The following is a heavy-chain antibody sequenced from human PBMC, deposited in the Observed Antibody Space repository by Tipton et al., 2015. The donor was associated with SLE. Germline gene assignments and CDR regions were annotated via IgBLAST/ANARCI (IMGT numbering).Heavy chain of an antibody. D-gene: IGHD4-17*01. V-gene: IGHV4-38-2*02. CDR3: ARELVDTVTTAWYFDL. CDR2: VSHNGVI. Sequence: TLSLTCIVSGNSISSGYYWGWIRQPPGKGLEWIGSVSHNGVIAYNPSLKSRVTISVDKSKNQFFLKVTSVTAADTAVYYCARELVDTVTTAWYFDLWGRGTLVTVSS. CDR1: GNSISSGYY. J-gene: IGHJ2*01.